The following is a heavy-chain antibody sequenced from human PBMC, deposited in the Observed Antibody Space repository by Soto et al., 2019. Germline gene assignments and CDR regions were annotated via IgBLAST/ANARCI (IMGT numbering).Heavy chain of an antibody. CDR2: IYPGDSDT. V-gene: IGHV5-51*01. CDR1: GCCFTSYW. Sequence: GESLNISCKGSGCCFTSYWNGWVRQMPGKGLEWMGIIYPGDSDTRYSPSFQGQVTISADKSISTAYLQWSSLKASDTAMYYCALNWKKDYFDYWGQGTLVTVSS. D-gene: IGHD1-20*01. CDR3: ALNWKKDYFDY. J-gene: IGHJ4*02.